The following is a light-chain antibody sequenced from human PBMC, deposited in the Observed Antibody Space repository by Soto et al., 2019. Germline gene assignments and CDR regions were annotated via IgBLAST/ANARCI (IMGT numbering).Light chain of an antibody. CDR1: SSDVGGYNY. CDR3: SSYTSSLRV. J-gene: IGLJ1*01. Sequence: QSALTQPASVSGSPGQSITISCTGTSSDVGGYNYVSWYQQHPGKAPKLMIYDVSNRPSGVSNRFSGSKSGNTASLTISGLQAEDEADYYGSSYTSSLRVFGTGTKVTVL. V-gene: IGLV2-14*01. CDR2: DVS.